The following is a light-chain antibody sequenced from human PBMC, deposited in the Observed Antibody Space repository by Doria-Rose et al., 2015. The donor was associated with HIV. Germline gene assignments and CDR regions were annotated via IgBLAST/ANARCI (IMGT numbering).Light chain of an antibody. CDR1: QSLLYTSKNY. CDR2: WAS. V-gene: IGKV4-1*01. J-gene: IGKJ3*01. CDR3: QQYYDTPS. Sequence: EIVMTQSPESLGMSLGERATLNCKSNQSLLYTSKNYLAWYQQRPGQPPKLLIYWASTRQSGVPARFSGSVSGTDFTLTISSLEAEDVAVYYCQQYYDTPSCGPGTTVDIK.